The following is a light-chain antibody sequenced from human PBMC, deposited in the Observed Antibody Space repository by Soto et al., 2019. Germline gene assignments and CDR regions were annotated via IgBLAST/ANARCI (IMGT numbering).Light chain of an antibody. CDR1: QSLLYSNGYNY. J-gene: IGKJ3*01. CDR2: LGS. Sequence: DIVMTQSPLSLSVTPGEPASISCRSSQSLLYSNGYNYLDWYLQKPGQSPQLLIYLGSNRASGVPDRFSGSGSGSDFTLTISSVAAEDVGVYYCMHSLRTPLTFGPGTKVDV. CDR3: MHSLRTPLT. V-gene: IGKV2-28*01.